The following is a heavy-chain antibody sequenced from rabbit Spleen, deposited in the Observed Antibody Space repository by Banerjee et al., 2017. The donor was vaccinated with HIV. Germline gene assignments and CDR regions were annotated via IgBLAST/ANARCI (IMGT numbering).Heavy chain of an antibody. J-gene: IGHJ6*01. CDR1: GVSFSYNDY. CDR2: TAGGRSSFT. CDR3: ARDSGSSFSSYGMDL. V-gene: IGHV1S40*01. D-gene: IGHD8-1*01. Sequence: QSLEESGGDLVKPGASLTLTCTASGVSFSYNDYMCWVRQAPGKGLEWIACTAGGRSSFTYYASWAKGRFTISKTSSTTVTLQMTSLTAADTATYFCARDSGSSFSSYGMDLWGPGTLVTVS.